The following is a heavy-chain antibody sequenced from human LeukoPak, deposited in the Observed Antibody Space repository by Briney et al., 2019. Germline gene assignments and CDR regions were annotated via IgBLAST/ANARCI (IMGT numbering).Heavy chain of an antibody. CDR1: GGSFSGYY. CDR3: AGPRGYSYGRFDY. CDR2: INHSGST. Sequence: SKTLSLTCAVYGGSFSGYYWSWIRQPPGKGLEWIGEINHSGSTNYNPSLKSRVTISVDTSKNQFSLKLSSVTAADTAVYYCAGPRGYSYGRFDYWGQGTLVTVSS. V-gene: IGHV4-34*01. D-gene: IGHD5-18*01. J-gene: IGHJ4*02.